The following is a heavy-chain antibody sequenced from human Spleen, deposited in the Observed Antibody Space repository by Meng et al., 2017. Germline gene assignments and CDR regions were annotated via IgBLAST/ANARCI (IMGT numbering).Heavy chain of an antibody. J-gene: IGHJ4*02. D-gene: IGHD7-27*01. V-gene: IGHV4-61*03. Sequence: QLQGSGPGLVRPSETLSLTCTVSGGSVSSGSYYWSWIRQPPGKGLEWIGHIYYSGSTNYNPSLKSRVTISVDTSRNNLSLKLSSVTAADTAVYYCATVGMGLDSWGQGILVTVSS. CDR1: GGSVSSGSYY. CDR2: IYYSGST. CDR3: ATVGMGLDS.